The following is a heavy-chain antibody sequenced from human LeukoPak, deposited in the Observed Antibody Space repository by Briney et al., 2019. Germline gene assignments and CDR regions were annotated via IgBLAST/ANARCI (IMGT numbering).Heavy chain of an antibody. D-gene: IGHD3-10*01. CDR3: ARGPGMGYYGSGSYYNTETYFDY. J-gene: IGHJ4*02. CDR1: GFTFSSYA. Sequence: GGSLRLSCAASGFTFSSYAMHWVRQAPGKGLEYVSAISSNGGSTYYANSVKGRFTISRDNSKNTLYLQMGSLRAEDMAVYYCARGPGMGYYGSGSYYNTETYFDYWGQGTLVTVSS. V-gene: IGHV3-64*01. CDR2: ISSNGGST.